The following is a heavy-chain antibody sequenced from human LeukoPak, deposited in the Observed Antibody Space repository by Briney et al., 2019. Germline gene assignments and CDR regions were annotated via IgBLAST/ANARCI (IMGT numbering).Heavy chain of an antibody. Sequence: ASVKVSCKASGYTFTSYDINWVRQATGQGLEWMGWMNPNSGNTGYAQKFQGRVTMTRNTSISTAYMELSSLRSEDTAVYYCARARARGRLRGSHYYYGMDVWGQGTTVTVSS. CDR1: GYTFTSYD. V-gene: IGHV1-8*01. J-gene: IGHJ6*02. D-gene: IGHD3-10*01. CDR3: ARARARGRLRGSHYYYGMDV. CDR2: MNPNSGNT.